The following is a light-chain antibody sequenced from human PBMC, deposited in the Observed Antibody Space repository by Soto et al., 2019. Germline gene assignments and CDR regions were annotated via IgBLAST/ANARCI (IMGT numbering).Light chain of an antibody. Sequence: QSALTQPASVSGSPGQSIAISCSGASSDIGSYNFVSWYQQHPGKAPKLVISEVNKRPSGISNRFSGSKSGNTASLTISGLQAEDEADYYCCSFAGSGTGVFGTGTKLTVL. CDR1: SSDIGSYNF. J-gene: IGLJ1*01. CDR3: CSFAGSGTGV. CDR2: EVN. V-gene: IGLV2-23*02.